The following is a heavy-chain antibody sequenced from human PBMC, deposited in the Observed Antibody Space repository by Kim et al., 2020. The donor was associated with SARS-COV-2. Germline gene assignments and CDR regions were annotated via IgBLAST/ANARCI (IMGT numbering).Heavy chain of an antibody. CDR3: ARGVGSSSVHDAFDI. J-gene: IGHJ3*02. D-gene: IGHD6-13*01. V-gene: IGHV1-69*01. Sequence: QKFEGRVTITADESTSTAYMELSSLRSEDTAVYYCARGVGSSSVHDAFDIWGQGTMVTVSS.